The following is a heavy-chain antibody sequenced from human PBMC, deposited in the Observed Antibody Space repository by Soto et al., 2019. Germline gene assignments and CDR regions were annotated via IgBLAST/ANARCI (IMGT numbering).Heavy chain of an antibody. Sequence: QVQLVESGGGVVQPGRSLRLSCAASGFTFSSYGMHWVRQAPGKGLEWVAVISYEGSNKYYADSVQGRFTISRDNSKNTLCLQMNSLRAEDTAVYYCAKDSSIHYEILTGYSLPYGMDVWGRGTTVTVSS. V-gene: IGHV3-30*18. D-gene: IGHD3-9*01. CDR3: AKDSSIHYEILTGYSLPYGMDV. CDR2: ISYEGSNK. CDR1: GFTFSSYG. J-gene: IGHJ6*02.